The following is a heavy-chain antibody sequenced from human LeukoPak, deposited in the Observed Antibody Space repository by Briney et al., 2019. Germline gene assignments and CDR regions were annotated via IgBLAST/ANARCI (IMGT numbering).Heavy chain of an antibody. Sequence: SESLSLTCTVSGGSISSYYWSWIRQPAGKGLEWIGYIYYSGSTNYNPSLKSRVTISVDTSKNQFSLKLSSVTAADTAVYYCARQRGEQQLAPFDYWGQGTLVTVSS. J-gene: IGHJ4*02. CDR2: IYYSGST. CDR3: ARQRGEQQLAPFDY. V-gene: IGHV4-59*01. CDR1: GGSISSYY. D-gene: IGHD6-13*01.